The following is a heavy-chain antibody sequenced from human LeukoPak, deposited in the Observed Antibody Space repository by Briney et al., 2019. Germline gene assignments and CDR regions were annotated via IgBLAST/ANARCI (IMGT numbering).Heavy chain of an antibody. Sequence: ASVKVSCKASGYTFTGYYMHWVRQAPGQGLEWMGWINPNSGGTNYAQKFQGRVTMTRDTSISTAYMELSRLRSDDTAVYYCARAPTEVVAARPVVPDYWGQGTLVTVSP. CDR1: GYTFTGYY. V-gene: IGHV1-2*02. D-gene: IGHD6-6*01. CDR3: ARAPTEVVAARPVVPDY. J-gene: IGHJ4*02. CDR2: INPNSGGT.